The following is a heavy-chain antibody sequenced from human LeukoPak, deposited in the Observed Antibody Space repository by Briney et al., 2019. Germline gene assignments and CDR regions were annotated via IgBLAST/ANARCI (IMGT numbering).Heavy chain of an antibody. Sequence: KPSETLSLTCAVYGGSFSGYYWSWIRQPPGKGLEWIGEINHSGSTNYNPSLKSRVTISVDTSKNQFSLKLSSVTAADTAVYYCARGPHSSSPGWFDPWGQGTLVTVSS. J-gene: IGHJ5*02. CDR2: INHSGST. CDR3: ARGPHSSSPGWFDP. V-gene: IGHV4-34*01. CDR1: GGSFSGYY. D-gene: IGHD6-6*01.